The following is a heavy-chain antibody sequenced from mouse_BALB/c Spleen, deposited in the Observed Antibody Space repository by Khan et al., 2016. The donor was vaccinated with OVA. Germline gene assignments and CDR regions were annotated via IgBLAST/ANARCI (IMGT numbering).Heavy chain of an antibody. CDR3: ARDGAYYRNDGWFAY. D-gene: IGHD2-14*01. J-gene: IGHJ3*01. Sequence: QVQLKESGAELARPGASVKMSCKASGYTFTSYTIHWIKQRPGQGLEWIGYINPSSGYTNYNQKFKDKATLNADKSSTTAYMQLSSLTSDDSAVYYCARDGAYYRNDGWFAYWGQGTLVTVSA. V-gene: IGHV1-4*01. CDR1: GYTFTSYT. CDR2: INPSSGYT.